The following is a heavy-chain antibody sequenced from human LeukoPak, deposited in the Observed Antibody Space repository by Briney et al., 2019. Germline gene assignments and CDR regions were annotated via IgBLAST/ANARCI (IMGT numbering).Heavy chain of an antibody. V-gene: IGHV1-69*01. Sequence: ASVKVSCKASGGTFSSYAISWVRQAPGQGLEWMGGIIPIFGTANYAQKFQGRVTITADESTSTAYMELSSLRSEDTAVYYCAREGIAVAGTLSEYDYWGQGTLVTVSS. CDR1: GGTFSSYA. CDR3: AREGIAVAGTLSEYDY. J-gene: IGHJ4*02. CDR2: IIPIFGTA. D-gene: IGHD6-19*01.